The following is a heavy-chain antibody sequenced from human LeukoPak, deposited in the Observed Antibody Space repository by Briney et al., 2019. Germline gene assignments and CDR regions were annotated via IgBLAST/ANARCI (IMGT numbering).Heavy chain of an antibody. CDR3: ARGFLATADAFDI. D-gene: IGHD3-3*01. J-gene: IGHJ3*02. CDR1: GFTVSNYY. V-gene: IGHV4-39*07. CDR2: IYYSGST. Sequence: GSLRLSCAASGFTVSNYYMSWVRQAPGKGLEWIGSIYYSGSTYYNPSLKSRVTISVDTSKNQFSLKLSSVTAADTAVYYCARGFLATADAFDIWGQGTMVTVSS.